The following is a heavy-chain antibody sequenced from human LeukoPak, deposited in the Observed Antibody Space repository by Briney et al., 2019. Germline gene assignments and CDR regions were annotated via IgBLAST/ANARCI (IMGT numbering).Heavy chain of an antibody. Sequence: GASVTVSCKASGYTFTGYYMHWVRQAPGQGLEWMGWINPNSGGTNYAQKFQGRVNMTRDTYISTAYMELSRLRSDDTAVYYCAGDYGGNSGAFDIWGQGTMVSVSS. J-gene: IGHJ3*02. V-gene: IGHV1-2*02. CDR1: GYTFTGYY. CDR3: AGDYGGNSGAFDI. D-gene: IGHD4-23*01. CDR2: INPNSGGT.